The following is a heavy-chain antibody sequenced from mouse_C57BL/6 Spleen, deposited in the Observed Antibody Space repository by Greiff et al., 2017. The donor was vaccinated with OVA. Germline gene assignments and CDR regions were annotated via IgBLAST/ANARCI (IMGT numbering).Heavy chain of an antibody. V-gene: IGHV1-15*01. D-gene: IGHD1-1*01. J-gene: IGHJ3*01. Sequence: VQLQQSGAELVRPGASVTLSCKASGYTFTDYEMHWVKQTPVHGLEWIGAIDPETGGTAYNQKFKGKAILTADKSSSTAYMELRSLTSEDSAVYYCTREGHYGSSTWFAYWGQGTLVTVSA. CDR2: IDPETGGT. CDR1: GYTFTDYE. CDR3: TREGHYGSSTWFAY.